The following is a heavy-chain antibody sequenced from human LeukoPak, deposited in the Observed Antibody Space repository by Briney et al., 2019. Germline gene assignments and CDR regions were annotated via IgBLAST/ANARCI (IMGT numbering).Heavy chain of an antibody. CDR2: IIPIFGTA. J-gene: IGHJ4*02. D-gene: IGHD5-18*01. CDR1: GGTFSSYA. CDR3: ARGGYSYEIGY. Sequence: GASVKVSCKASGGTFSSYAISWVRQAPGQGLEWMGGIIPIFGTANYAQKFQGRVAITADESTSTAYMELSSLRSEDTAVYYCARGGYSYEIGYWGQGTLVTVSS. V-gene: IGHV1-69*13.